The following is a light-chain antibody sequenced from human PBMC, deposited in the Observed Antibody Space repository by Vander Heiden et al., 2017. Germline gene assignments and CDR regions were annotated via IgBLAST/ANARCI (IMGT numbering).Light chain of an antibody. V-gene: IGLV2-14*03. Sequence: SALSSPALVSYSPGPSITISCTGSSRDVGDYHFVSWYQQHPGKAPKLIIYDVDKRPSGISNRFSGSKSDKTASLTISGLQAEDEADYYCSSYTTRSTPYVFGTGTKVTV. CDR2: DVD. CDR1: SRDVGDYHF. J-gene: IGLJ1*01. CDR3: SSYTTRSTPYV.